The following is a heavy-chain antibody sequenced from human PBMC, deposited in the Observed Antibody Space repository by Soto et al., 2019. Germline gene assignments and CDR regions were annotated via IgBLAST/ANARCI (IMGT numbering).Heavy chain of an antibody. CDR1: GGSISSGDYY. CDR2: IYYSGST. D-gene: IGHD3-10*01. V-gene: IGHV4-30-4*01. CDR3: ARDKYYGSGYYYYGMDV. J-gene: IGHJ6*02. Sequence: SETLSLTCTVSGGSISSGDYYWSWIRQPPGKGLEWIGYIYYSGSTYYNPSLKSRVTISVDTSKNQFSLKLSSVTAADTAVYYCARDKYYGSGYYYYGMDVWGQATTVTGSS.